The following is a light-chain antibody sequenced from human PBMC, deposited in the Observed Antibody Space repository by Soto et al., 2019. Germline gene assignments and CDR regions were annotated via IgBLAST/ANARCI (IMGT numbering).Light chain of an antibody. Sequence: DVVMTQTPLSLSVAPGQPASISCKSSQSLLHITGETFLFWYLQKPGQSPQLLIYEVSTRVSGVPDRFSGSGSGTDFTPEISRVETDDVGIYYCMQSTQLPPTFGQGTRLEI. CDR2: EVS. V-gene: IGKV2D-29*02. J-gene: IGKJ5*01. CDR1: QSLLHITGETF. CDR3: MQSTQLPPT.